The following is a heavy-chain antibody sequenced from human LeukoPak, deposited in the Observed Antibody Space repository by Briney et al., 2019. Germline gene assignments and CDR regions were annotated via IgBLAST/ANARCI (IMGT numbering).Heavy chain of an antibody. Sequence: PGGSLRLSCAASGLSFSSFAMSWVRQAPARGVEGLSSMKGTGETIYADSVRGRCTLFRDGSRNTVYLQLNNLRVEDTAVYYCARASWVSTADAVRWGQGTVVTVSS. CDR3: ARASWVSTADAVR. V-gene: IGHV3-23*01. J-gene: IGHJ4*02. CDR1: GLSFSSFA. D-gene: IGHD3-16*01. CDR2: MKGTGET.